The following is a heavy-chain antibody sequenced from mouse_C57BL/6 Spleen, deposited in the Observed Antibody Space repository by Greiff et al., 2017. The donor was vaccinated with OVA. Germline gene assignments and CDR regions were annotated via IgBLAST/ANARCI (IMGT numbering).Heavy chain of an antibody. J-gene: IGHJ4*01. CDR1: DFSLTSYG. CDR3: AKNRDDYDSYAMDY. Sequence: VQLQQSGPGLVQPSQSLSITCTVSDFSLTSYGVHWVRQSPGKGLEWLGVIWRGGSTDYNAAFMSRLSITKDNSKSQVFFKMNSLQADDTAIYYCAKNRDDYDSYAMDYWGQGTSVTVSS. D-gene: IGHD2-4*01. V-gene: IGHV2-5*01. CDR2: IWRGGST.